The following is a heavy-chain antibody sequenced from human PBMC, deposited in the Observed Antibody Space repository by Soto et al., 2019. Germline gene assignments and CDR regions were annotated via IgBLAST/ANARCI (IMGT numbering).Heavy chain of an antibody. CDR3: ARDDGYYYDGLDI. CDR1: GGSISGYH. D-gene: IGHD3-22*01. CDR2: MHTGGTT. J-gene: IGHJ3*02. V-gene: IGHV4-4*07. Sequence: QVQPQESGPGLVKPSETLSLTCTVSGGSISGYHWSWIRQPAGKGLDWIGRMHTGGTTDYNPSLKSRVTMSVDTSKKQFFLKLSSVTAADTAVYYCARDDGYYYDGLDIWGQGTKVTVS.